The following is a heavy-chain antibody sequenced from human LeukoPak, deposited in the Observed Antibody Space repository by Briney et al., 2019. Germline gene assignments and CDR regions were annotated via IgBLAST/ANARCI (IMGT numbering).Heavy chain of an antibody. CDR1: GFTFSSYW. Sequence: GGSLRLSCAASGFTFSSYWTSWVRQAPGKGLEWVANIKQDGSEKYYVDSVKGRFTISRDNAKNSLYLQMNSLRAEDTAVYYCARDIRWDYCMDVWGQGTTVTVSS. V-gene: IGHV3-7*01. D-gene: IGHD4-23*01. J-gene: IGHJ6*02. CDR3: ARDIRWDYCMDV. CDR2: IKQDGSEK.